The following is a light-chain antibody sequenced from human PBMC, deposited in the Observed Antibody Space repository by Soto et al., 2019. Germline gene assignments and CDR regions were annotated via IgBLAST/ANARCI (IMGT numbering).Light chain of an antibody. CDR3: HQYYNAPLT. Sequence: DIVMTQSPDSLAVSLGERAPINCKSSQSLLSTSNNKNYLSWYQQKPGQPPKLLIYWASAREYGVPDRFSGSGSGAAFTLTISSLQAEDVAVYYCHQYYNAPLTFGGGTKVEIK. CDR1: QSLLSTSNNKNY. V-gene: IGKV4-1*01. CDR2: WAS. J-gene: IGKJ4*01.